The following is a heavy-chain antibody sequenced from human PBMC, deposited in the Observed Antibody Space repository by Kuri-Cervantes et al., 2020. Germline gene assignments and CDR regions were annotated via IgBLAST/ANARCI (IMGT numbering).Heavy chain of an antibody. D-gene: IGHD3-10*01. Sequence: GESLKISCAASGFTFSSYAMHWVRQAPGKGLEWVAVISYDGSNKYYADSVKGRFTISRDNAKNSLYLQMNSLRVEDTAVYYCAKVSYGGSHGSGSHWGQGTLVTVSS. J-gene: IGHJ4*02. CDR3: AKVSYGGSHGSGSH. V-gene: IGHV3-30*07. CDR2: ISYDGSNK. CDR1: GFTFSSYA.